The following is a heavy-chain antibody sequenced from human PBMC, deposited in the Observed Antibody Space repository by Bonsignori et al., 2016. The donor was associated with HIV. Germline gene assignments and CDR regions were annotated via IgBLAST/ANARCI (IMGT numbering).Heavy chain of an antibody. CDR2: IYDTGRT. J-gene: IGHJ4*02. CDR3: TRDPNV. V-gene: IGHV4-39*07. CDR1: GGAIRNSEYY. Sequence: QLQLQESGPGLVKPSGTLSLTCTVSGGAIRNSEYYWGWIRQSPGEGLEWIGSIYDTGRTFYSPSLRSRVTTSVDTSKNQFSLTLTSVTAADTAVYFCTRDPNVWGQGVLVAVSS.